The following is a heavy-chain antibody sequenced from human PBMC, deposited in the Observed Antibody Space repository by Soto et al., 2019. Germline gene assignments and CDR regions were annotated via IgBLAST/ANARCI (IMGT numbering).Heavy chain of an antibody. D-gene: IGHD3-22*01. J-gene: IGHJ5*02. CDR1: GYTFTSYG. CDR3: AHELYYYDTPSPGFDP. V-gene: IGHV1-18*01. CDR2: ISAYNGNT. Sequence: GASVKVSCKASGYTFTSYGISWVRQAPGQGLEWMGWISAYNGNTNYAQKLQGRVTMTTDTSKNQVVLTMTNMDPVDTATYYCAHELYYYDTPSPGFDPWGQGTLVTVSS.